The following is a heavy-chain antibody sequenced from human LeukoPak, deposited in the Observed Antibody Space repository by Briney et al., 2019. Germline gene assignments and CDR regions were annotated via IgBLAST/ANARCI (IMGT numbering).Heavy chain of an antibody. CDR2: IYPGDSDT. V-gene: IGHV5-51*01. CDR1: GYDFASYW. Sequence: GESLKISCKGSGYDFASYWIGWVRQMPGKGLEWMGIIYPGDSDTTYSPSFQGQVTISADKSITTAYLQWSSLKASDTAMYYCATRLGYSSGWYGFWGQGTLVTVSS. D-gene: IGHD6-19*01. J-gene: IGHJ5*01. CDR3: ATRLGYSSGWYGF.